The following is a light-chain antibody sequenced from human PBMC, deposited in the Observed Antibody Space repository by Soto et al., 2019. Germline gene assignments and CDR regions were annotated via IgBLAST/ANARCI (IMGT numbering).Light chain of an antibody. CDR3: QQDYNYPLT. V-gene: IGKV1-6*01. J-gene: IGKJ4*01. Sequence: AIQMTQSPSSLSASVGDRVTITCRASQGIRDDLGWYQQRPGKAPKLLIYAASSLQSGVPSRFSGSGSGTDFTLTISSLQPEDFATYYCQQDYNYPLTFGGGTKVEIK. CDR2: AAS. CDR1: QGIRDD.